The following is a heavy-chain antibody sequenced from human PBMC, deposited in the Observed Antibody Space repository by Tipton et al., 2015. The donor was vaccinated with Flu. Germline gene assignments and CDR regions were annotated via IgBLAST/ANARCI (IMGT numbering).Heavy chain of an antibody. CDR1: SGSISSSSHF. D-gene: IGHD3-10*02. Sequence: TLSLTCTVSSGSISSSSHFCAWIRQPPGKGLELIGSIYPSGTTYYNPSLKSRVTISVDTSKSQFSLMLRSVTAADTAVYYCARLSYYDVDLKNFYFDYWGQGALVTISS. CDR3: ARLSYYDVDLKNFYFDY. V-gene: IGHV4-39*01. J-gene: IGHJ4*02. CDR2: IYPSGTT.